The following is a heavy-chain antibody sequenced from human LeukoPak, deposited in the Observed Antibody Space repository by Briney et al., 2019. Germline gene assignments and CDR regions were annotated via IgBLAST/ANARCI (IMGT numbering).Heavy chain of an antibody. V-gene: IGHV3-74*01. D-gene: IGHD2-15*01. CDR1: GSTFSNYW. CDR2: INSDGSGT. CDR3: AGRSAGNLEY. J-gene: IGHJ4*02. Sequence: GGSLRLSCAASGSTFSNYWTHWVRQAPGKGLVWVSRINSDGSGTGYADSVKGRFTISRDNAKNTLYLQMNSLRVEDTAVYYCAGRSAGNLEYWGQGTLVSVSS.